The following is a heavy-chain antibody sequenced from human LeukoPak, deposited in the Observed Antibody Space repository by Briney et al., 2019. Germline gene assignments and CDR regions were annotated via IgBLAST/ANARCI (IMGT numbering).Heavy chain of an antibody. CDR2: IIPILGIA. CDR1: GGTFSSYA. V-gene: IGHV1-69*04. J-gene: IGHJ6*02. Sequence: SVKVSCKASGGTFSSYAISWVRQAPGQGLEWMGRIIPILGIANYAQKFQGRVTITADNSTSTAYMELSSLRSEDTAVYYCASSGYSYGYFYYGMDVWGQGTTVTVSS. D-gene: IGHD5-18*01. CDR3: ASSGYSYGYFYYGMDV.